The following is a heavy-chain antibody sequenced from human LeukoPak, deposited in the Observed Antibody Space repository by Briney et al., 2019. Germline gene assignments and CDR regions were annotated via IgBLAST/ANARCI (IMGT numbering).Heavy chain of an antibody. Sequence: PSETLSLTCALYGGSFSGYYWSWIRQPPGKGLEWIGEINHSGSTNYNPSLKSRVTISVDTSKNQFSLKLSSVTAADTAVYYCARSNGDYTDWGQGTLVTVSS. CDR2: INHSGST. V-gene: IGHV4-34*01. J-gene: IGHJ4*02. CDR1: GGSFSGYY. D-gene: IGHD4-17*01. CDR3: ARSNGDYTD.